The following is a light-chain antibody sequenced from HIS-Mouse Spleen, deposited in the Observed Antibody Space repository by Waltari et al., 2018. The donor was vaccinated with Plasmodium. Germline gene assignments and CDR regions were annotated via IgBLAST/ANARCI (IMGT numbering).Light chain of an antibody. Sequence: SYELTQPPSFSLSPGQTARIPCSGDALPKKYAYWYQQKSGQAPVLVIYEDSKRPSGIPERFSGSSSGTMATLTISGAQVEDEADYYCYSTDSSGNHRVFGGGTKLTVL. CDR1: ALPKKY. CDR2: EDS. V-gene: IGLV3-10*01. CDR3: YSTDSSGNHRV. J-gene: IGLJ3*02.